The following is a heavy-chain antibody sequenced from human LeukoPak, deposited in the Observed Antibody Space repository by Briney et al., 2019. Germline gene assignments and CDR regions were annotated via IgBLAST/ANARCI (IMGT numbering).Heavy chain of an antibody. J-gene: IGHJ6*02. CDR1: GGFISSGGYY. CDR2: IYYSGST. V-gene: IGHV4-31*03. CDR3: ASKDGMDV. Sequence: SETLSLTCTVSGGFISSGGYYWSWSRQHPGKGLEWIGYIYYSGSTYYNLSLKSRVTISVDTSKNQFSLKLSSVTAADTAVYYCASKDGMDVWGQGTTVTVSS.